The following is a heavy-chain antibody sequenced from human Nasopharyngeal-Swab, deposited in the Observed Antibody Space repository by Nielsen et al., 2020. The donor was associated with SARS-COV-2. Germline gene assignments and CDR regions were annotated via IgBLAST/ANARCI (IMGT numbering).Heavy chain of an antibody. J-gene: IGHJ4*02. D-gene: IGHD6-19*01. Sequence: ASVKVSCKASGYTLTSYYTHWVRQAPGQEPEWMGRINPNSGGTNYAQKFQGRVSMTRDTSISTVYMDLNRLTSDDSTVYYCARSYSSGWADFDSWGQGTLVTVSS. CDR2: INPNSGGT. CDR1: GYTLTSYY. CDR3: ARSYSSGWADFDS. V-gene: IGHV1-2*06.